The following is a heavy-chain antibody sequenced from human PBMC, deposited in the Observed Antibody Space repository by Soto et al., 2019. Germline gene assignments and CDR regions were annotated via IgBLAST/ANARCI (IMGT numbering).Heavy chain of an antibody. V-gene: IGHV4-34*01. CDR2: IYHTGST. CDR3: ARAPPGPSPRWVL. CDR1: GGSFSGYY. D-gene: IGHD3-10*01. J-gene: IGHJ6*02. Sequence: WETLSLTGAGYGGSFSGYYWSWIRPPPGKGLEWLGCIYHTGSTYYHPSLKSRVTISIDTSRNQFSLNLTSVTAADTAVYYCARAPPGPSPRWVLWGQGTTVTVS.